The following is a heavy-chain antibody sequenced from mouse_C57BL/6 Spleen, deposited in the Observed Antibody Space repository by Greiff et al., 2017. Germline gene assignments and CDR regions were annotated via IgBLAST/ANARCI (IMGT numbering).Heavy chain of an antibody. V-gene: IGHV2-5*01. CDR3: AKKYAHGGDAMDY. Sequence: QVQLQQSGPGLVQPSQSLSITCTVSGFSLTSYGVHWVRQSPGKGLEWLGVIWRGGSTDYNAAFMSRLSITKDNSKSQVFFKMNSLQADDTAIYYCAKKYAHGGDAMDYWGQGTSVTVSS. J-gene: IGHJ4*01. D-gene: IGHD6-5*01. CDR2: IWRGGST. CDR1: GFSLTSYG.